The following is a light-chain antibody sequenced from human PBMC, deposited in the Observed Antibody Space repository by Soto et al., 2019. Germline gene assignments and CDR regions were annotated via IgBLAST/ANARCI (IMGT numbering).Light chain of an antibody. Sequence: QMTQSPSSLSASVGEKIIITCRASRDVGSDVSWYQQKPGQAPKLLIYAASSLQSGVPSRFSGSGSGTDFTLTISSLQPEDFATYYCQQSYSTPAFGQGTKVDIK. CDR2: AAS. V-gene: IGKV1-39*01. CDR3: QQSYSTPA. CDR1: RDVGSD. J-gene: IGKJ1*01.